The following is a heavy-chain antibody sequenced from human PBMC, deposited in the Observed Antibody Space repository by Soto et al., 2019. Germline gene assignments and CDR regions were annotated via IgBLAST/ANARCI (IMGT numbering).Heavy chain of an antibody. CDR1: GYTFGKYG. Sequence: ASVKVSCKASGYTFGKYGISWVRQAPGQGLERVGWISVYHGNTVHAQKFRGRVNMTTDTSTSTAYMELGSLKSDDTAIYYCAKDCSGASCGFDIWGQGTLVTAPQ. D-gene: IGHD2-15*01. J-gene: IGHJ4*02. CDR3: AKDCSGASCGFDI. V-gene: IGHV1-18*01. CDR2: ISVYHGNT.